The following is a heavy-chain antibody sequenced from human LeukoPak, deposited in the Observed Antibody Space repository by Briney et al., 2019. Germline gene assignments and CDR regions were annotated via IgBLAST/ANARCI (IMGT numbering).Heavy chain of an antibody. CDR1: GGSISSYY. D-gene: IGHD6-13*01. V-gene: IGHV4-59*01. Sequence: SETLSLTCTASGGSISSYYWSWIRQPPGKGLEWIGYIYYSGTTNYNPSLKSRVTISVDTSKNQFSLKLSSVTTADTAVYYCARGVYIAAAQYGYWGQGTLVTVSS. CDR3: ARGVYIAAAQYGY. CDR2: IYYSGTT. J-gene: IGHJ4*02.